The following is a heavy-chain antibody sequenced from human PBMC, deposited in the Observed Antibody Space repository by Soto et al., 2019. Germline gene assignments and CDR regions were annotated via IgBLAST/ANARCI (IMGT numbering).Heavy chain of an antibody. CDR1: GGSIRISSYD. D-gene: IGHD6-19*01. CDR3: ARVNSSGWYFAY. CDR2: IYYSGST. V-gene: IGHV4-39*01. Sequence: HLQLQESVPGLVKPWETRPLTFTVSGGSIRISSYDWGWTRQPPGKGLEWIGSIYYSGSTYYNPSLKSRVGIAVGTSKSQFSMKLSSVTAADTAVYYCARVNSSGWYFAYWGHGTLVTVSS. J-gene: IGHJ4*01.